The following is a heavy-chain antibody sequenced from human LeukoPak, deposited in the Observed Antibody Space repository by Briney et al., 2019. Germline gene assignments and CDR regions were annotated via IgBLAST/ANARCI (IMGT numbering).Heavy chain of an antibody. CDR3: ARVPTTVTTVYFDY. V-gene: IGHV3-53*01. CDR2: IYSGGST. J-gene: IGHJ4*02. D-gene: IGHD4-17*01. CDR1: GFAVSSNY. Sequence: GGSLRLSCAASGFAVSSNYMSWVRQAPGKGLEWVSVIYSGGSTYYADSVKGRFTISRDNSKNTLYLQMNSLRAEDTAVYYCARVPTTVTTVYFDYWGQGTLVTVSS.